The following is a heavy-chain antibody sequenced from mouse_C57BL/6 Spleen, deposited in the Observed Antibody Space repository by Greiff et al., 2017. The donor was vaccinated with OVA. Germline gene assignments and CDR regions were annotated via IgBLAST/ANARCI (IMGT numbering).Heavy chain of an antibody. CDR1: GYTFTEYT. J-gene: IGHJ2*01. D-gene: IGHD1-1*01. CDR3: ARHEEDYYGSSFYYFDY. CDR2: FYPGSGSI. Sequence: VQLQQSGAELVKPGASVKLSCKASGYTFTEYTIHWVKQRSGQGLEWIGWFYPGSGSIKYNEKFKDKATLTADKSSSTVYMEISRLTSEDSAVYFCARHEEDYYGSSFYYFDYWGQGTTLTVSS. V-gene: IGHV1-62-2*01.